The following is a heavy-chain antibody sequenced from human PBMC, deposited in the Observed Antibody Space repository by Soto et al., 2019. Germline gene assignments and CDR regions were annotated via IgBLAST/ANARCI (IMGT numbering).Heavy chain of an antibody. CDR2: VNPILSMS. CDR1: GDTFNFYS. V-gene: IGHV1-69*04. Sequence: QVQLVQSGAEVTRPGSSVKVSCKASGDTFNFYSINWVRQAPGLGLEWMGRVNPILSMSNYAQRFQGRVTMTADKSTSTAYMELSGLRSEYTAIYYCATSYGSGYRAFDFWGQGALVTVSS. J-gene: IGHJ4*02. D-gene: IGHD3-10*01. CDR3: ATSYGSGYRAFDF.